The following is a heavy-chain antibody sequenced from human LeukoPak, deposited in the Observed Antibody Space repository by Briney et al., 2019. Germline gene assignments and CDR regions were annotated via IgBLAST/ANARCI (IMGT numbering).Heavy chain of an antibody. Sequence: SETLSLTCTVSGGSISSYYWSWIRQPPGKGLEWIGYIYYSGSTNYNPSLKSRVTISVDTSKDQFSLKLSSVTAADTAVYYCARHTMVRGVIDYWGQGTLVTVSS. CDR1: GGSISSYY. D-gene: IGHD3-10*01. CDR2: IYYSGST. J-gene: IGHJ4*02. CDR3: ARHTMVRGVIDY. V-gene: IGHV4-59*08.